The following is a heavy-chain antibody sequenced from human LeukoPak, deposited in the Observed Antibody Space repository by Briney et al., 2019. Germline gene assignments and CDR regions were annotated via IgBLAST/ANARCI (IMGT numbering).Heavy chain of an antibody. CDR1: GGSISSGGYY. CDR3: ARAASAAGTGNYYMDV. D-gene: IGHD6-13*01. Sequence: SETLSLTCTVSGGSISSGGYYWSWIRQPPGKGLEWIGYIYHSGSTYYNPSLKSRVTISVDRSKNRFSLKLSSVTAADTAVYYCARAASAAGTGNYYMDVWGKGTTVTVSS. V-gene: IGHV4-30-2*01. CDR2: IYHSGST. J-gene: IGHJ6*03.